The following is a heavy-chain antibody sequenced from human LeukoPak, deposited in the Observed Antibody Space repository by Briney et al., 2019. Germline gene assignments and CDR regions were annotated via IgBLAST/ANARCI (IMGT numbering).Heavy chain of an antibody. CDR2: MSPNSGNT. J-gene: IGHJ4*02. CDR3: ARVYPRYCSGGSCYFDY. CDR1: GYTFTSYD. Sequence: ASVKVSCKASGYTFTSYDINWMRQATGQGLEWMGWMSPNSGNTGYAQKFQGRVTMTRDTSTGTAYLELSSLRSEDTAVYYCARVYPRYCSGGSCYFDYWGQGTLVTVSS. D-gene: IGHD2-15*01. V-gene: IGHV1-8*01.